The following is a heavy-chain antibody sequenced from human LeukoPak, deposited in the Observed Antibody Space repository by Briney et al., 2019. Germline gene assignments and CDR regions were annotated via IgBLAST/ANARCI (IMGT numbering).Heavy chain of an antibody. Sequence: SVKVSCKAFGGTFSSYAISWVRQAPGQGLEWMGGIIPIFGTANYAQKFQGRVTITTDESTSTAYMELSSLRSEDTAVYYCAQSLGSGSYSPYYFDYWGQGTLVTVSS. D-gene: IGHD3-10*01. CDR2: IIPIFGTA. CDR3: AQSLGSGSYSPYYFDY. CDR1: GGTFSSYA. V-gene: IGHV1-69*05. J-gene: IGHJ4*02.